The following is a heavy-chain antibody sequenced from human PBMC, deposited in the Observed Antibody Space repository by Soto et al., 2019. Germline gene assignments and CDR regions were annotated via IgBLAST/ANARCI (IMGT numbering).Heavy chain of an antibody. Sequence: QVQLVESGGGVVQPGRSLRLSCAASGFTFSSYGMHWVRQAPGKGLEWVAVIWYDGSNKYYADSVKGRFTISRDNSKNTLYLQMNSLRAEDTAVYYCARDLKGEMGLGYCSGGSCYPDYWGQGTLVTVSS. CDR1: GFTFSSYG. D-gene: IGHD2-15*01. CDR3: ARDLKGEMGLGYCSGGSCYPDY. CDR2: IWYDGSNK. J-gene: IGHJ4*02. V-gene: IGHV3-33*01.